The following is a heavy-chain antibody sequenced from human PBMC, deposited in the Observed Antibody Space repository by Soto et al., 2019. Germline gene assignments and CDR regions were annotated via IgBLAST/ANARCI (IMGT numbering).Heavy chain of an antibody. V-gene: IGHV3-33*01. CDR2: IWYDGSNK. J-gene: IGHJ4*02. D-gene: IGHD3-10*01. CDR1: GFTFSSYG. Sequence: GGSLRLSCAASGFTFSSYGMHWVRQAPGKGLEWVAVIWYDGSNKYYADSVKGRFTISRDNSKNTLYLQMNSLRAEDTAVYYCARSLTGRGYYGSGSYYRAQALDYWGQGTLVTVSS. CDR3: ARSLTGRGYYGSGSYYRAQALDY.